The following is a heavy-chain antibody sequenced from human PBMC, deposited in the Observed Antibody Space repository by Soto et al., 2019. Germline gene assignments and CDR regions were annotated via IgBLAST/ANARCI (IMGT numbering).Heavy chain of an antibody. D-gene: IGHD5-12*01. CDR3: ARQGVGTTLQY. V-gene: IGHV5-51*01. CDR2: IYPGDSDT. J-gene: IGHJ4*02. Sequence: GESLKISCKPSGYSFTTYWIGWVRQMSGKGLEWMGMIYPGDSDTRYSPSFQGQVTISADKSTTTAYLQWSSLKASDTAMYYCARQGVGTTLQYWGQGTPVTVSA. CDR1: GYSFTTYW.